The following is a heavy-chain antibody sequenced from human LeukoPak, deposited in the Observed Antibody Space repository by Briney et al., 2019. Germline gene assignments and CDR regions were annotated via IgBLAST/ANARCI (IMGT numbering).Heavy chain of an antibody. V-gene: IGHV3-23*01. J-gene: IGHJ6*02. Sequence: GGSLRLSCAASGFTFSSYAMSWVRQAPGKGLEWVSAISGSGGSTYYADSVKGRITISRDNSKNTLYLQMNSLRAEDTAVYYCAKALTTHKYYYYGMDVWGQGTTVTVSS. D-gene: IGHD1-1*01. CDR1: GFTFSSYA. CDR2: ISGSGGST. CDR3: AKALTTHKYYYYGMDV.